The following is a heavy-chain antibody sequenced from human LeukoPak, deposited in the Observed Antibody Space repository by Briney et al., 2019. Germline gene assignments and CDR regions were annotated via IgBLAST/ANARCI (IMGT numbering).Heavy chain of an antibody. CDR2: IYYSGNT. CDR1: GYSISSAYY. V-gene: IGHV4-38-2*02. CDR3: ARQTGSGLFILP. D-gene: IGHD3/OR15-3a*01. J-gene: IGHJ4*02. Sequence: SETLSLTCSVSGYSISSAYYWGWIRQPPGKGLEWIGSIYYSGNTYYNASLKSQVSISIDTSKNQFSLRLTSVTAADTAVYYCARQTGSGLFILPGGQGTLVTVSS.